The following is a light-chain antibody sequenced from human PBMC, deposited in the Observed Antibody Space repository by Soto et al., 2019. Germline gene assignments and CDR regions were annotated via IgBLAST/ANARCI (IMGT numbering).Light chain of an antibody. CDR2: RNN. J-gene: IGLJ1*01. CDR1: SSNIGSNY. V-gene: IGLV1-47*03. Sequence: QSVLTQPPSASRTPGQRVTISCSGRSSNIGSNYVYWYQQLPGTAPKLLIYRNNQRPSGVPDRFSGSKSGTAASLAISGLWSEDEADYYCAAWEDSVSGRVFGTGTKLTV. CDR3: AAWEDSVSGRV.